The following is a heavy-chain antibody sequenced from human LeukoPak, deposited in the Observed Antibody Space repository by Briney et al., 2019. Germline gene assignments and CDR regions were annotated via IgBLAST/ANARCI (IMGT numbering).Heavy chain of an antibody. D-gene: IGHD3-9*01. Sequence: GASVKVSCKASGYTFIGYYIHWVRQAPGQGLEWMGWINPKSGGANYAQKFQGRVTMTWDTSISTAYMELSRLRSDDTAVYYCAREYILTAYYGDYWGQGTLVTVSS. CDR3: AREYILTAYYGDY. V-gene: IGHV1-2*02. J-gene: IGHJ4*02. CDR1: GYTFIGYY. CDR2: INPKSGGA.